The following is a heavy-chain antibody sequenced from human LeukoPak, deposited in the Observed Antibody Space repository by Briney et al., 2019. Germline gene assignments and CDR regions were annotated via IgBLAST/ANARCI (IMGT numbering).Heavy chain of an antibody. J-gene: IGHJ4*02. Sequence: ASVRVSCKASGYTFTGYYIHWVRQAPGQGLEWMGWINPNSGGTNYAQKFQGRVTMTRDTSISTAYVELSRLTSDDTAVYYCARGEYFYDSSGPLDYWGRGTLVTVSS. CDR3: ARGEYFYDSSGPLDY. V-gene: IGHV1-2*02. D-gene: IGHD3-22*01. CDR1: GYTFTGYY. CDR2: INPNSGGT.